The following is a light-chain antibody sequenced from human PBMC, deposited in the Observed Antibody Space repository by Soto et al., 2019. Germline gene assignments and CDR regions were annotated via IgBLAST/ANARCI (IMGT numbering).Light chain of an antibody. CDR2: GAS. Sequence: EIVMTQSPATLSVSPGERATLSCRASQSVSSNLAWYQQKPGQAPRLLIYGASTRATGIPARFSGSGSGTEFTLTISSPQSEDFAVYYCQQYNNWPRTFGQRTKVEIK. V-gene: IGKV3-15*01. CDR3: QQYNNWPRT. CDR1: QSVSSN. J-gene: IGKJ1*01.